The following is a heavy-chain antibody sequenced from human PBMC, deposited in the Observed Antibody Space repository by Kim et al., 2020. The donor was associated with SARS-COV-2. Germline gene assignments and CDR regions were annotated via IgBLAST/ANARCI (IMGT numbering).Heavy chain of an antibody. CDR1: GFTFSSYG. Sequence: GGSLRLSCAASGFTFSSYGMHWVRQAPGKGLEWVAVISYDGSNKYYADSVKGRFTISRDNSKNTLYLQMNSLRAEDTAVYYCAKVLPSADYYDSGPFDIWGQGTMVTVSS. V-gene: IGHV3-30*18. CDR3: AKVLPSADYYDSGPFDI. CDR2: ISYDGSNK. D-gene: IGHD3-22*01. J-gene: IGHJ3*02.